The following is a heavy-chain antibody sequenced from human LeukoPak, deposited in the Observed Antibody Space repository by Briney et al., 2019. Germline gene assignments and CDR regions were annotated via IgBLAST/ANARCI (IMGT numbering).Heavy chain of an antibody. Sequence: PGGSLRLSCVVSGLTFSKAWMSWVRQVPGKGLEWIGEINHSGSTNYNPSLKSRVTISVDTSKNQFSLKLSSVTAADTAVYYCARGPDYDILSYWGQGTLVTVSS. J-gene: IGHJ4*02. V-gene: IGHV4-34*01. CDR1: GLTFSKAW. D-gene: IGHD3-9*01. CDR2: INHSGST. CDR3: ARGPDYDILSY.